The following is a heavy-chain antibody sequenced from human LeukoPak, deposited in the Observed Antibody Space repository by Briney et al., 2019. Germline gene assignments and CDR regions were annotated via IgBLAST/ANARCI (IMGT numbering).Heavy chain of an antibody. J-gene: IGHJ1*01. D-gene: IGHD6-19*01. V-gene: IGHV3-9*01. CDR1: GFTFDDYA. CDR3: AKGYLGKNSSGGFWHN. Sequence: GRSLRLSCAASGFTFDDYAMHWVRQAPGKGLEWVSGISWNSGSIGYADSVKGRFTISRDNAKNSLYLQMNSLRAEDTALYYGAKGYLGKNSSGGFWHNGGQGPLVTVSS. CDR2: ISWNSGSI.